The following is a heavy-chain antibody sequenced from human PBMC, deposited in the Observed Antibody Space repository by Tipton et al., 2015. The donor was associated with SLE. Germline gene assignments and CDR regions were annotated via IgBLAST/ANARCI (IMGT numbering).Heavy chain of an antibody. D-gene: IGHD4-17*01. CDR2: IYYSGST. V-gene: IGHV4-59*01. Sequence: TLSLTCTVSGGSISSYYWSWIRQPPGKGLEWIGYIYYSGSTNYNPSLKTRVTISVDTSKNQFSLKLSSVTAAGTAVYYCARSTTTMNLPRFDFWGLASLVTVSS. CDR1: GGSISSYY. CDR3: ARSTTTMNLPRFDF. J-gene: IGHJ4*02.